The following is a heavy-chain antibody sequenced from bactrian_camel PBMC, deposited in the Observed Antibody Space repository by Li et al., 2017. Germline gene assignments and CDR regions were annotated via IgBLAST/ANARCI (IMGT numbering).Heavy chain of an antibody. CDR1: GFTFSNYA. CDR3: VRDAGTPYGYNY. J-gene: IGHJ4*01. Sequence: VQLVESGGGLVQPGGSLRLSCAASGFTFSNYAMSWVRQAPGKGLEWVSAINSGGGTTYYTDSVKGRFTISRDNAKNTVYLQMNSLKPEDTAVYYCVRDAGTPYGYNYWGQGTQVTVS. CDR2: INSGGGTT. D-gene: IGHD6*01. V-gene: IGHV3S40*01.